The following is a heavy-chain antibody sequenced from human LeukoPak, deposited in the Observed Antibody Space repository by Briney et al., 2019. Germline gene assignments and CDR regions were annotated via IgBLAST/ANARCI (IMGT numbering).Heavy chain of an antibody. Sequence: GGSLRLSCAASGFTFSSYEMNWVRQAPGKGLEWVAVISYDGRNKYFADSVKGRFTLSRDNSKNTLYLQMNNLRAEDTAVYYCARGQRAHVEWSSYMDVWGKGTTVTVSS. CDR2: ISYDGRNK. D-gene: IGHD3-3*01. CDR1: GFTFSSYE. V-gene: IGHV3-30*04. J-gene: IGHJ6*03. CDR3: ARGQRAHVEWSSYMDV.